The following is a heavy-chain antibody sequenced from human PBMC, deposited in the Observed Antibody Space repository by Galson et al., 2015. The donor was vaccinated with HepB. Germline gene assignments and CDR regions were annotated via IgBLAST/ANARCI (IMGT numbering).Heavy chain of an antibody. J-gene: IGHJ3*02. V-gene: IGHV1-2*02. CDR2: INPNSGGT. Sequence: SVKVSCKASGGTFSSYAISWVRQAPGQGLEWMGWINPNSGGTNYAQKFQGRVTMTGDTSISTAYMELSRLRSDDTAVYYCARANWPRKNGYAFDIWGQGTMVTVSS. D-gene: IGHD1-1*01. CDR3: ARANWPRKNGYAFDI. CDR1: GGTFSSYA.